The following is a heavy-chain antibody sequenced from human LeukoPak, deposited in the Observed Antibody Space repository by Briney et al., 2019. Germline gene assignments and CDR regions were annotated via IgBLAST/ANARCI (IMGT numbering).Heavy chain of an antibody. CDR1: GYTFTSYA. D-gene: IGHD3-10*01. Sequence: ASVKVSCKASGYTFTSYAISWVRQAPGQGLEWMGWISAYNGNTNYAQKLQGRVTMTTDTSTSTAYMELRSLRSDDTAVYYCARDHNYYGSGSYSNWGQGTLVTVSS. CDR2: ISAYNGNT. CDR3: ARDHNYYGSGSYSN. J-gene: IGHJ4*02. V-gene: IGHV1-18*01.